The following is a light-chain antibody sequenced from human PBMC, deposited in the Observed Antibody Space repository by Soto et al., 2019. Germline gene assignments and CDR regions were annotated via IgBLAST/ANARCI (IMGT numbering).Light chain of an antibody. V-gene: IGLV2-8*01. J-gene: IGLJ2*01. CDR1: SSDVGANNY. Sequence: QSVLTQPPSASGSLGQSVTISCTGTSSDVGANNYISWYQHHPGRAPKLIIYELGRRPSGVPDRFSGSKSGNTASLTVSGLQAEDEADYYCSSLARTNKLLFGGGTKLTVL. CDR2: ELG. CDR3: SSLARTNKLL.